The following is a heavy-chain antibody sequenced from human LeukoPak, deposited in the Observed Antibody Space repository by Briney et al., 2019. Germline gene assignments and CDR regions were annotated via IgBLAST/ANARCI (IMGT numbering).Heavy chain of an antibody. CDR2: IYSTGST. CDR1: GGSIRGSDFY. V-gene: IGHV4-39*07. CDR3: ATWLQMHF. D-gene: IGHD5-24*01. Sequence: SETLSLTCTVSGGSIRGSDFYWGWIRQPPGKGLEWIGTIYSTGSTYYNASLKSRVTISVDTSKNQFSLRLTSVTAADTAVYYCATWLQMHFWGQGTLVTVSS. J-gene: IGHJ4*02.